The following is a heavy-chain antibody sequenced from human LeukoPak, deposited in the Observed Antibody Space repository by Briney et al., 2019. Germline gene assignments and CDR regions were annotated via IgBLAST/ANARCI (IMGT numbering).Heavy chain of an antibody. V-gene: IGHV1-2*02. CDR2: INPNSGGT. CDR3: ARDRGRGDYFDY. J-gene: IGHJ4*02. CDR1: GYTFTGYY. D-gene: IGHD3-10*01. Sequence: ASVKVSCKASGYTFTGYYMHWVRQAPGRGLEWMGWINPNSGGTNYAQKFQGRVTMTRDTSISTAYMELSSLRSEDTAVYYCARDRGRGDYFDYWGQGTLVTVSS.